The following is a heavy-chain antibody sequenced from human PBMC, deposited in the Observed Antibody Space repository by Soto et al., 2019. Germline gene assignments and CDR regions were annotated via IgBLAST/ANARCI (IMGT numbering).Heavy chain of an antibody. CDR1: GFTFDDYA. J-gene: IGHJ4*02. Sequence: GGSLRLSCAASGFTFDDYAMHWVRQAPGKGLEWVSGISWNSGSIGYADSVKGRFTISRDNAKNSLYLQMNSLRAEDTALYYCAKEGPYDSSGYLNYFDYWGQGTLVTVSS. D-gene: IGHD3-22*01. CDR2: ISWNSGSI. CDR3: AKEGPYDSSGYLNYFDY. V-gene: IGHV3-9*01.